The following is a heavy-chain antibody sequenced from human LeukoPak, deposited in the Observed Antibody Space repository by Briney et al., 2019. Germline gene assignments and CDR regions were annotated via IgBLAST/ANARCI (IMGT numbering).Heavy chain of an antibody. Sequence: GGSLRLSCAASGFTFSSYGMHWVRQAPGKGLEWVAVISYDGSNNYYADSVKGRFTISRDNSKNTLYLQMNSLRAEDTAVYYCAKEEDNYYDSSGYYHPPIDYWGQGTLVTVSS. V-gene: IGHV3-30*18. D-gene: IGHD3-22*01. J-gene: IGHJ4*02. CDR1: GFTFSSYG. CDR2: ISYDGSNN. CDR3: AKEEDNYYDSSGYYHPPIDY.